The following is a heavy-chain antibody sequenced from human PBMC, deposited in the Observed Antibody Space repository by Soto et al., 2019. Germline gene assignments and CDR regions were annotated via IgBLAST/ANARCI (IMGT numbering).Heavy chain of an antibody. CDR2: INHTGGT. CDR3: ARVGIRGLENWFDP. V-gene: IGHV4-34*01. J-gene: IGHJ5*02. CDR1: GGSVNGYY. D-gene: IGHD3-10*01. Sequence: PSETLSLTCAVYGGSVNGYYWNWIRQPPVKVLEWIGEINHTGGTHYNPSLKSRVTISVDTSKNQFSLKLSSVTAADTAVYYCARVGIRGLENWFDPWGRGTLVTVSS.